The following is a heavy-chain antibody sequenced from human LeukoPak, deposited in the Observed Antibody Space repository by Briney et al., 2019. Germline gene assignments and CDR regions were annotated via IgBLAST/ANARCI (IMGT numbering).Heavy chain of an antibody. CDR3: TAFDYAAFLI. V-gene: IGHV3-15*01. Sequence: NPGGSLTVSCAVSGFTSSNAWMSWVRQAPGKGLEWVGRIKSKTDGGTRDYAAPVKGRFTISRDDSKNTLYLQMNTLKTEDTAVYYCTAFDYAAFLIWGQGTMVTVSS. CDR1: GFTSSNAW. CDR2: IKSKTDGGTR. J-gene: IGHJ3*02. D-gene: IGHD4/OR15-4a*01.